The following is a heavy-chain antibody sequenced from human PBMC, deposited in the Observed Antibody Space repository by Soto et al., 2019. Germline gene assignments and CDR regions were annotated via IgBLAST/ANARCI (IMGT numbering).Heavy chain of an antibody. Sequence: QITLKESGPTLVKPTQTLTLTCTFSGFSLSTSGVAVGWIRQPPGKALEWLALIYWDDDKRYRPSLKSRLTITKDTSKNQVVLTMTNMDPVDTGTYNCSQMRNYFSSGRHAFDIWGQGTMVTVSS. CDR3: SQMRNYFSSGRHAFDI. CDR2: IYWDDDK. V-gene: IGHV2-5*02. CDR1: GFSLSTSGVA. J-gene: IGHJ3*02. D-gene: IGHD3-10*01.